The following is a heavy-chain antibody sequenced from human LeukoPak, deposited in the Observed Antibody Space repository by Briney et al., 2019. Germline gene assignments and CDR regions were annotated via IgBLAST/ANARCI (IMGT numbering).Heavy chain of an antibody. CDR2: IYYSGST. J-gene: IGHJ6*02. V-gene: IGHV4-30-4*01. CDR1: GGSISSGDYY. Sequence: SETLSLTCTVSGGSISSGDYYWSWIRQPPGKGLEWIGYIYYSGSTYYNPSLKSRVTISVDTSKNQFSLKLSSVTAADTAVYYCARDKTDYDILTGYYRNGMDVWGQGTTVTVSS. CDR3: ARDKTDYDILTGYYRNGMDV. D-gene: IGHD3-9*01.